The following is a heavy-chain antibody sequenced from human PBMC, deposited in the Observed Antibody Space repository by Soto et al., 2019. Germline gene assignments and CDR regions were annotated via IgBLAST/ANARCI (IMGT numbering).Heavy chain of an antibody. J-gene: IGHJ1*01. CDR3: ARERDGSSWSSAESLQY. CDR2: ISTYNANT. D-gene: IGHD6-13*01. V-gene: IGHV1-18*01. Sequence: ASVKVSCKASGGTFSSYAISWVRQAPGQGLEWMGWISTYNANTYYAQKFQGRVTMTTDTSTSTAYMELRSLRSDDTAVFYCARERDGSSWSSAESLQYWGQGTLVTVSS. CDR1: GGTFSSYA.